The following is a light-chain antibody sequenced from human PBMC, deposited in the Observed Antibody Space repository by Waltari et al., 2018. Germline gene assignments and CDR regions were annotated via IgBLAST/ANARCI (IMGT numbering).Light chain of an antibody. Sequence: QSVLTQSPSVSGAPGQRVTISCTGSSSNIGADYDVNWYQVLPGAAPKLLIYTNRTRPSGVPDRFSGTRSGTSASLAITGLRPEDEGDYYCQSYDSSLSAVVFGGGTKVTVL. V-gene: IGLV1-40*01. CDR3: QSYDSSLSAVV. CDR1: SSNIGADYD. J-gene: IGLJ2*01. CDR2: TNR.